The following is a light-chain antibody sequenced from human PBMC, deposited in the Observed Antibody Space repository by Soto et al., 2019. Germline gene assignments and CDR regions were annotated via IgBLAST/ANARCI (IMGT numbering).Light chain of an antibody. CDR3: QQRSNWPPT. Sequence: EIVITHSPATLSLSPGERAALSCRASQSFSSSLVWYQQKPGQAPRLLIYDASNRATGIPARFSGSGSGTDFTLTISSLEPEDFAVYYCQQRSNWPPTFGQGTRLEIK. CDR2: DAS. J-gene: IGKJ5*01. CDR1: QSFSSS. V-gene: IGKV3-11*01.